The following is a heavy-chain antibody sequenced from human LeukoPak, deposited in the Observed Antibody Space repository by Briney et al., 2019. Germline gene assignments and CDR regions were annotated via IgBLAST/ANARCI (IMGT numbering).Heavy chain of an antibody. Sequence: GGSLRLSCAASGFTFDDYAMHWVRQAPGKDLEWVSGISWNSGSIGYADSVKGRFTISRDNAKNSLYLQMNSLRAEDMALYYCAKGYCSSTSCYTFDYWGQGILVTVSS. CDR2: ISWNSGSI. CDR3: AKGYCSSTSCYTFDY. J-gene: IGHJ4*02. D-gene: IGHD2-2*02. V-gene: IGHV3-9*03. CDR1: GFTFDDYA.